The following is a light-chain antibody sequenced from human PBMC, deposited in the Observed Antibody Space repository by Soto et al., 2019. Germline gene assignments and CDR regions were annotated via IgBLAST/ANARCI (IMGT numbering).Light chain of an antibody. Sequence: DVQMTQSPLTLSASVGDRVTITCRASEEVRSWLAWYQQKPGKAPKLLIYKSSTLESGVPSRFSGYESGTDFTLTIGSLQPEDVATYYCQQYNIYPFSFGPGTKVEVK. V-gene: IGKV1-5*03. CDR2: KSS. J-gene: IGKJ3*01. CDR1: EEVRSW. CDR3: QQYNIYPFS.